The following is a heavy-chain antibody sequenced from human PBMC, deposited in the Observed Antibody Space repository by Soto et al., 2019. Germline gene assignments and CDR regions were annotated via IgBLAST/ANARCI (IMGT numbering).Heavy chain of an antibody. V-gene: IGHV1-58*01. J-gene: IGHJ4*02. CDR1: GFTFASSA. D-gene: IGHD3-22*01. Sequence: SVKVSCKASGFTFASSAVQWVRQARGQRLEWIGWIVVGSGNTNYAQKFQERVTITRDMSTSTAYMEVSSLRSEDTAMYYCARLLLRAQNYYDSSGSLDYWGQGTLVTVSS. CDR2: IVVGSGNT. CDR3: ARLLLRAQNYYDSSGSLDY.